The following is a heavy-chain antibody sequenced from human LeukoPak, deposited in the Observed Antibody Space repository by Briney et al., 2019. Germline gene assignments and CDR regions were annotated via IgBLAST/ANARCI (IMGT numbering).Heavy chain of an antibody. Sequence: PGGSLRLSCAASGFTFSSYEMNWVRQAPGKGLEWVSYISSSGSTIYYADSVKGRFTISRDNAKNSLYLQMNSLRAEDTAVYYCARFSTVTRDYWGQGTLVTVSS. CDR2: ISSSGSTI. CDR3: ARFSTVTRDY. V-gene: IGHV3-48*03. J-gene: IGHJ4*02. D-gene: IGHD4-17*01. CDR1: GFTFSSYE.